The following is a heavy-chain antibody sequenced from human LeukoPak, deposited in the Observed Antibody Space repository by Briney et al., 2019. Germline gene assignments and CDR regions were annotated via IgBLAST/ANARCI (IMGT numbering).Heavy chain of an antibody. CDR1: GYSISSGYY. D-gene: IGHD3-3*01. V-gene: IGHV4-38-2*02. CDR2: INYSRST. J-gene: IGHJ5*02. CDR3: ARYNYDFWSGYSKWFDP. Sequence: SETLSLTCTVSGYSISSGYYWSWIRQPPGKGLEWIGEINYSRSTNYNPSLKSRVTISVDTSKNQFSLKLSSVTAADTAVYYCARYNYDFWSGYSKWFDPWGQGTLVTVSS.